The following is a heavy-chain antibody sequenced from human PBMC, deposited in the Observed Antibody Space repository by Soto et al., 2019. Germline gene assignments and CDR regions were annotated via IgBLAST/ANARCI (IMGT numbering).Heavy chain of an antibody. Sequence: QVQLVESGGGLVKPGGSLRLSCAASGFTFSDYYMSWIRQAPGRGLEWLSYINRNGRNRDYADSVRGRFTISRDNAKTSLYLEMNGLSVEDTAVYYCARRRRTDMDDVVLMHDFDFWGQGPLVTVSS. CDR1: GFTFSDYY. D-gene: IGHD2-8*01. CDR3: ARRRRTDMDDVVLMHDFDF. J-gene: IGHJ4*02. V-gene: IGHV3-11*01. CDR2: INRNGRNR.